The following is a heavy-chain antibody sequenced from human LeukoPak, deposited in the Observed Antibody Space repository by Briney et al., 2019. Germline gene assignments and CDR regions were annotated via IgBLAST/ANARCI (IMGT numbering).Heavy chain of an antibody. V-gene: IGHV3-30*18. Sequence: GGSLRLSCAASGFTFSSYGMHWVRQAPGKGLEWVVVISYDGSNKYYADSVKGRFTISRDNSKNTLYLQMNSLRAEDTAVYYCAKPYYYDSSGYYLGYFDYWGQGTLVTVSS. CDR3: AKPYYYDSSGYYLGYFDY. D-gene: IGHD3-22*01. CDR2: ISYDGSNK. J-gene: IGHJ4*02. CDR1: GFTFSSYG.